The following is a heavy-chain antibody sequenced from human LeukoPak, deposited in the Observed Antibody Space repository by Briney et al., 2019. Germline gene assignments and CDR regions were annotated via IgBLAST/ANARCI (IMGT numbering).Heavy chain of an antibody. CDR2: INAGNGNT. Sequence: GASVKVSCKASGYTFTSYAMHWVRQAPGQRLEWMGWINAGNGNTKYSQKFQGRVTITRDTSASTAYMELSSLRSEDTAVYYCARARHCSGGSCPLYYGMDVWGQGTTVTVSS. CDR1: GYTFTSYA. CDR3: ARARHCSGGSCPLYYGMDV. D-gene: IGHD2-15*01. J-gene: IGHJ6*02. V-gene: IGHV1-3*01.